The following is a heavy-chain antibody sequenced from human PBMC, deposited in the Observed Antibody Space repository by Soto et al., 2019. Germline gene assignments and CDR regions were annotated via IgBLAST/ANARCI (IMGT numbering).Heavy chain of an antibody. V-gene: IGHV1-2*02. J-gene: IGHJ4*02. Sequence: ASVKVSCKASGYTFTGYYMHWVRQAPGQGLEWMGGINPNSGGTNYAQKFQGRVTMTRDTSISTAYMELSRLGSDDTAVYYCARVVWVAARPYFDYWGQGTLVTVSS. CDR1: GYTFTGYY. D-gene: IGHD6-6*01. CDR2: INPNSGGT. CDR3: ARVVWVAARPYFDY.